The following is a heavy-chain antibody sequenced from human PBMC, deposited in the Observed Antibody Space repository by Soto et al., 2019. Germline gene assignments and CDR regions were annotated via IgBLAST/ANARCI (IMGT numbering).Heavy chain of an antibody. V-gene: IGHV5-51*01. CDR2: IYPGDSDT. J-gene: IGHJ4*02. CDR1: GYSFTSYW. CDR3: ARPADSSGYYFDY. D-gene: IGHD3-22*01. Sequence: GESLKISCKGSGYSFTSYWIGWVRQMPGKGLEWMGIIYPGDSDTRYSPSFQGQVTISADKSISTAYLQWSSPKASDTAMYYCARPADSSGYYFDYWGQGTLVTVSS.